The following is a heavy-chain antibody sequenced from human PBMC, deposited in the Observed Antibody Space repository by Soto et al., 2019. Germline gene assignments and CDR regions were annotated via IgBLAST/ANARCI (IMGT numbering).Heavy chain of an antibody. CDR1: GYTYSSRG. Sequence: ASVKVSCKASGYTYSSRGISWVRQAPGQGLEWMGWTNSYFGNTIYAQTFQGRLTLTTDTTASTSYMELRSLSSDDPAVYYCTRDDSPNDYWGQGTLVTVSS. CDR3: TRDDSPNDY. D-gene: IGHD3-3*01. V-gene: IGHV1-18*01. CDR2: TNSYFGNT. J-gene: IGHJ4*02.